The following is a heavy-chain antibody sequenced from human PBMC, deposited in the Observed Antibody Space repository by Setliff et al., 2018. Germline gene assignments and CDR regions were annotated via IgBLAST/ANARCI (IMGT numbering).Heavy chain of an antibody. Sequence: SETLSLTCTVSGGSVNSHYWSWIRQPPGKGLEWIGFYFYSGDTRSNPSLKSRVTMSVDSSKNQFSLKLSSVTAADTAVYYCARDRTYYGSGTYTRWFDYWGQGTLVTVS. CDR2: YFYSGDT. J-gene: IGHJ4*02. CDR1: GGSVNSHY. D-gene: IGHD3-10*01. CDR3: ARDRTYYGSGTYTRWFDY. V-gene: IGHV4-59*02.